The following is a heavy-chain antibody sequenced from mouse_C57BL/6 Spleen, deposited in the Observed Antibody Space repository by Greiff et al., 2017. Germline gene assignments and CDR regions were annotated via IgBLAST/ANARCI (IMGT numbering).Heavy chain of an antibody. CDR3: ATYGSSLYYAMDY. CDR1: GYTFTSYD. D-gene: IGHD1-1*01. V-gene: IGHV1-85*01. Sequence: VQLQESGPELVKPGASVKLSCKASGYTFTSYDINWVKQRPGQGLEWIGWIYPRDGSTKYNEKFKGKATLTVDTSSSTAYMELHSLTSEDSAVYFCATYGSSLYYAMDYWGQGTSVTVSS. J-gene: IGHJ4*01. CDR2: IYPRDGST.